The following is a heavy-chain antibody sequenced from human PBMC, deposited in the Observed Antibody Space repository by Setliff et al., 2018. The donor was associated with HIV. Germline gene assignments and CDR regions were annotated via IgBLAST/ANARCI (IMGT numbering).Heavy chain of an antibody. J-gene: IGHJ3*02. Sequence: SQTLSLTCAVSGGSISSSNWWSWVRQPPGKGLEWIGEIYHSGSTNYNPSLKSRVTISVDKSKNQFSLNLSSVTAADTAVYYCARDLKSGSYSPGAFDIWGQGTMVTVSS. CDR2: IYHSGST. V-gene: IGHV4-4*02. CDR1: GGSISSSNW. D-gene: IGHD3-10*01. CDR3: ARDLKSGSYSPGAFDI.